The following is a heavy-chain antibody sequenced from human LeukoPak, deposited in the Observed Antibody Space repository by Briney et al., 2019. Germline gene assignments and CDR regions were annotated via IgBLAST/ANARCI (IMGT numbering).Heavy chain of an antibody. J-gene: IGHJ3*02. CDR1: GYTFTSYG. Sequence: ASVKVSCKASGYTFTSYGISWVRQAPGQGLEWMGWISAYNGNTNYAQKLQGRVTMTTDTSTSTAYMELRSLRSDDTAVYYCARGALITGTKLGAFDIWGQGTMVTVSS. CDR2: ISAYNGNT. CDR3: ARGALITGTKLGAFDI. D-gene: IGHD1-7*01. V-gene: IGHV1-18*01.